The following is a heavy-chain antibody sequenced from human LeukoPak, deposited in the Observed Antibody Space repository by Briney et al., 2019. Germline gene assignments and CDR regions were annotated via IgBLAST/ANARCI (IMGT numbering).Heavy chain of an antibody. J-gene: IGHJ4*02. Sequence: GGPLRLSGAVSGVTFRSNGMHWVRQAPGKGLGWVALIPSDGNDKLYGDSVRGRFTISRDDSKSTLYLQMNSLRAEDAAVYYCTTKVTRGNSGDDYDDWGQGTLVTVSS. D-gene: IGHD5-12*01. CDR1: GVTFRSNG. CDR3: TTKVTRGNSGDDYDD. V-gene: IGHV3-30*03. CDR2: IPSDGNDK.